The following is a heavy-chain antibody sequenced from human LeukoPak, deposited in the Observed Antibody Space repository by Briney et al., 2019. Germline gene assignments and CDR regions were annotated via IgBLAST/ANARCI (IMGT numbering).Heavy chain of an antibody. CDR2: ISSSSGNI. J-gene: IGHJ4*02. CDR3: AREGDYVWGSYRYDY. V-gene: IGHV3-48*04. CDR1: GLTFSSYW. Sequence: GGSLRLSCAVSGLTFSSYWMSWVRQAPGKGLEWVSYISSSSGNIYYADSVKGRFTISRDNAKNSLYLQMNSLRAEDTAVYYCAREGDYVWGSYRYDYWGQGTLVTVSS. D-gene: IGHD3-16*02.